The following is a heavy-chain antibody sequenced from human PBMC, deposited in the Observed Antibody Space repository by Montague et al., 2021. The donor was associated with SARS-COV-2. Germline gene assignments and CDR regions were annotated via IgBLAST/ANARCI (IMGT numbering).Heavy chain of an antibody. J-gene: IGHJ4*02. CDR2: IDWDDDK. Sequence: ALVKPTQTLTLTRTFSGFSLSTSGMCVSWIRQPPGKALEWLAVIDWDDDKSYSTSLKTRLTISKDTSKNQVVLTMTNMGPVDTATYYCARIRDYDILTGSYSGFDYWGQGTLVTVSS. CDR1: GFSLSTSGMC. D-gene: IGHD3-9*01. CDR3: ARIRDYDILTGSYSGFDY. V-gene: IGHV2-70*01.